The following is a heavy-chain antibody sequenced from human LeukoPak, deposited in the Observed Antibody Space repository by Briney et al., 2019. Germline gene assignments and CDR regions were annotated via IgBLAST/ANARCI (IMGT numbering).Heavy chain of an antibody. D-gene: IGHD1-26*01. CDR1: GFTFDDYG. CDR3: ARSGSCGLQYFDY. J-gene: IGHJ4*02. CDR2: INWNGGST. V-gene: IGHV3-20*01. Sequence: GGSLRLSCAASGFTFDDYGMSGVRQAPGKGVEWVSGINWNGGSTGYAESVKGRFTISRDNAKNSLYLQMNSLRAEDTALYHCARSGSCGLQYFDYWGQGTLVTVSS.